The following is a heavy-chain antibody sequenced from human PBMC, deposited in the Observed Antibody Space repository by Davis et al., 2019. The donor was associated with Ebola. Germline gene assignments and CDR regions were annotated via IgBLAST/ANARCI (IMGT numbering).Heavy chain of an antibody. J-gene: IGHJ6*02. V-gene: IGHV1-18*01. CDR3: AREEIVVVVAATPYYYYGMDV. CDR1: GYTFTSYA. D-gene: IGHD2-15*01. Sequence: ASVKVSCKASGYTFTSYAISWVRQAPGQGLEWMGWISGYNGNTNYAQKFQGRVTMTTDTSTSTAYMELRSLRSEDTAVYYCAREEIVVVVAATPYYYYGMDVWGQGTTVTVSS. CDR2: ISGYNGNT.